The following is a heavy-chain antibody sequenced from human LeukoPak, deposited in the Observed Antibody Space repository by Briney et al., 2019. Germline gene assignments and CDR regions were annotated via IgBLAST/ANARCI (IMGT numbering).Heavy chain of an antibody. Sequence: KAGGSLRLSCAASGFTFSSYEMNWVRQAPGKGLEWVSYISSSSSYTNYADSVKGRFTISRDNAKNSLYLQMNSLRAEDTAVYYCARVMVSGGAFDYWGQGTLVTVSS. D-gene: IGHD2-8*01. J-gene: IGHJ4*02. CDR1: GFTFSSYE. CDR2: ISSSSSYT. V-gene: IGHV3-11*06. CDR3: ARVMVSGGAFDY.